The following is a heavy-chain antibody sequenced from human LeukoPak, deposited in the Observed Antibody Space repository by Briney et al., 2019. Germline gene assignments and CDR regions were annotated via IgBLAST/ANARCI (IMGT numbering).Heavy chain of an antibody. J-gene: IGHJ6*02. CDR3: ARADQWTGSYGMDV. Sequence: SETLSLTCTVSGGSISSYYWSWIRQPPGKGLEWIGYIYYSGSTNYNPSLKSRVTISVDTPKNQFSLKLSSVTAADTAVYYCARADQWTGSYGMDVWGQGTTVTVSS. V-gene: IGHV4-59*01. D-gene: IGHD3-9*01. CDR2: IYYSGST. CDR1: GGSISSYY.